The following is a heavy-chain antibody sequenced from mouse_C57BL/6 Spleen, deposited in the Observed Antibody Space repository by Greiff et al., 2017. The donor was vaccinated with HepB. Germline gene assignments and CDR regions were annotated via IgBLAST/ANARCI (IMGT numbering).Heavy chain of an antibody. D-gene: IGHD1-1*01. V-gene: IGHV1-52*01. J-gene: IGHJ3*01. Sequence: QVQLQQPGAELVRPGSSVKLSCKASGYTFTSYWMHWVKQRPIQGLEWIGNIDPSDSETHYNQKFKDKATLTVDKSSSTAYMQLSSLTSEDSAVYYCARSGLLRYFFAYWGQGTLVTVSA. CDR1: GYTFTSYW. CDR3: ARSGLLRYFFAY. CDR2: IDPSDSET.